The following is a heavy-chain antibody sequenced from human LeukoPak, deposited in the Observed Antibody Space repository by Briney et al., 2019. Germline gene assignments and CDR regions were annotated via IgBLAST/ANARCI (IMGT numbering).Heavy chain of an antibody. J-gene: IGHJ6*04. CDR3: ASSERDYTRLDV. CDR1: GGSISSGGYY. CDR2: IYHTGST. V-gene: IGHV4-30-2*01. Sequence: PSETLSLTCTVSGGSISSGGYYWSWIRQPPGKGLEWIGYIYHTGSTKYNPSLESRVTISVDRSKNQLSLKLSSVTAADTAVYYCASSERDYTRLDVWGKGTTVTVSS. D-gene: IGHD1-26*01.